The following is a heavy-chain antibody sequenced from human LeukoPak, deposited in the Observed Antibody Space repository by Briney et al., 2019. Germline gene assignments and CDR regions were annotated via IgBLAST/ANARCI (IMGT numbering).Heavy chain of an antibody. Sequence: PSETLPITCAVYGGSFSGYYWSWIRQPPGKGLEWIGDINDSGSTNYNPSLKSRVTISVDTSKNRFSLKLSSVTAADTAVYYCARRYRNSWYLWGQGILVAASS. CDR2: INDSGST. V-gene: IGHV4-34*01. D-gene: IGHD6-13*01. CDR1: GGSFSGYY. J-gene: IGHJ4*02. CDR3: ARRYRNSWYL.